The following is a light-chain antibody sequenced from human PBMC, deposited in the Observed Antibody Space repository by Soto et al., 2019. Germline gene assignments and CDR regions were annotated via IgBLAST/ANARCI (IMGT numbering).Light chain of an antibody. V-gene: IGKV4-1*01. CDR2: WAS. Sequence: DIVMTQSPDSLAVSLGERASINCRSNQSVLYSSNDKNYLAWYQQKPGQPPKLLIYWASSRESGVPARFSGSGAGTEFTLTSSVLQAEDVAVYYCQQYYSMPFTFGPGTIVEIK. CDR1: QSVLYSSNDKNY. CDR3: QQYYSMPFT. J-gene: IGKJ3*01.